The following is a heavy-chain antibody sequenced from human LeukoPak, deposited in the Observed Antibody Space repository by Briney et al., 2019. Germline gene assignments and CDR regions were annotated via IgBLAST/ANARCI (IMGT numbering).Heavy chain of an antibody. CDR2: IYHSGST. J-gene: IGHJ4*02. D-gene: IGHD2-2*01. Sequence: SETLSLTCAVSGCSISSGGYPWSWIRQPPGKGLEWIGYIYHSGSTYYNPSLKSRVTISVDRSKNQVSLNLSSVTAADTAVYYCARLSVEEYRSSTSCYLIPYYFDYWGQGTLVTVSS. CDR3: ARLSVEEYRSSTSCYLIPYYFDY. CDR1: GCSISSGGYP. V-gene: IGHV4-30-2*01.